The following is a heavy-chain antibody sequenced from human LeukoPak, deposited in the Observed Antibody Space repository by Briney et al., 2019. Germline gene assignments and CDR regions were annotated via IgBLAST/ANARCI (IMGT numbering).Heavy chain of an antibody. CDR1: GGSISSSSYY. CDR3: AKGPAAFNWFDP. CDR2: ISGSGGST. Sequence: ETLSLTCTVSGGSISSSSYYWGWIRQAPGKGLEWVSAISGSGGSTYYADSVKGRFTISRDNSKNTLYLQMNSLRAEDTAVYYCAKGPAAFNWFDPWGQGTLVTVSS. V-gene: IGHV3-23*01. J-gene: IGHJ5*02. D-gene: IGHD2-2*01.